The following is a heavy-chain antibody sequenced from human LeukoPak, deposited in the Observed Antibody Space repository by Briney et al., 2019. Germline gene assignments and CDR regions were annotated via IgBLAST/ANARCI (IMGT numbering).Heavy chain of an antibody. CDR3: ARRGGYCSGVSCLSWFDP. V-gene: IGHV4-39*01. CDR1: GGSISSSSYY. CDR2: IYYSGST. D-gene: IGHD2-15*01. J-gene: IGHJ5*02. Sequence: SETLSLTCTVSGGSISSSSYYWGWIRQPPGKGLEYIGSIYYSGSTYYNPSLKSRVTISVDTSKNQFSLKLSSVTAADTAVYYCARRGGYCSGVSCLSWFDPWGQGTLVTVSS.